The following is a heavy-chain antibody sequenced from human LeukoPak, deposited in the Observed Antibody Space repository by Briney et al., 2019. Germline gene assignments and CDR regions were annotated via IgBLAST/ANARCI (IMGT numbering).Heavy chain of an antibody. CDR2: IIPIFGTA. J-gene: IGHJ4*02. Sequence: SVKVSCKASGGTFSSYAISWVRQAPGQGLEWMGGIIPIFGTANYAQKFQGRVTITADKSTSTAYMELSSLRAEDTAVYYCAKEMYYSWPFDYWGQGTLVTVSS. CDR1: GGTFSSYA. CDR3: AKEMYYSWPFDY. D-gene: IGHD3-10*01. V-gene: IGHV1-69*06.